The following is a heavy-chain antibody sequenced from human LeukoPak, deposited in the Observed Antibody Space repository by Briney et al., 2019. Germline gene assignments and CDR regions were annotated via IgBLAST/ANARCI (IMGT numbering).Heavy chain of an antibody. CDR2: ISSTGGTT. CDR3: AKDLEDYYYYGVDV. CDR1: GFTFSSYA. J-gene: IGHJ6*02. Sequence: HAGGSLRLSCAASGFTFSSYAMSWVRQAPGEGLEWVSVISSTGGTTYYADSVKGRFTISRDNSKNTLYLQMNSLRAEDTAVYYCAKDLEDYYYYGVDVWGQGTTVTVSS. V-gene: IGHV3-23*01.